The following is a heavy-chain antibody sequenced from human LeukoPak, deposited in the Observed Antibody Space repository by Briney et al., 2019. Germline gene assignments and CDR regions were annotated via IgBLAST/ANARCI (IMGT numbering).Heavy chain of an antibody. V-gene: IGHV6-1*01. D-gene: IGHD3-9*01. CDR3: ASDVFDSQLHWFDP. CDR2: TYYRSKWYN. CDR1: GDSVSNKNAA. Sequence: SQTLSLTCALSGDSVSNKNAAWDWIRQSPSRGLEWLGRTYYRSKWYNDYAVSVESRISINPDTTKNQFSLQLNSVTPEDTAVYYCASDVFDSQLHWFDPWGQGTLVTVSS. J-gene: IGHJ5*02.